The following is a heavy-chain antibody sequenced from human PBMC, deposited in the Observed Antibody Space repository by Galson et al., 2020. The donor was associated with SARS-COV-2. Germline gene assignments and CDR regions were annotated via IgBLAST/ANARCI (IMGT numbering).Heavy chain of an antibody. CDR3: AGVPGRNYYYYGMDV. Sequence: SVKVSCQASGRTFSSYAISWVRQAPGQGLEWMGGIIPIFGTANYAQKFQGRVTITADASTSTAYMARSSLRSEDTAVYSGAGVPGRNYYYYGMDVWGQGTTVTVSS. CDR1: GRTFSSYA. J-gene: IGHJ6*02. CDR2: IIPIFGTA. V-gene: IGHV1-69*13.